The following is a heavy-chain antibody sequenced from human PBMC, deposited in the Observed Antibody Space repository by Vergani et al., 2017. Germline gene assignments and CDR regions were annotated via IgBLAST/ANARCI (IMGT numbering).Heavy chain of an antibody. D-gene: IGHD5-18*01. Sequence: QVQLVESGGGVVQPGRSLRLSCAASGFTFSSYGMHWVRQAPGKGLEWVAVIWYDGSNKYYADSVKGRFTISRDNSKNTLYLQMNSLRAEDTAVYYCAKDMTWGHSDGYPYSDYWGQGTLVTVSS. J-gene: IGHJ4*02. CDR2: IWYDGSNK. CDR1: GFTFSSYG. CDR3: AKDMTWGHSDGYPYSDY. V-gene: IGHV3-33*06.